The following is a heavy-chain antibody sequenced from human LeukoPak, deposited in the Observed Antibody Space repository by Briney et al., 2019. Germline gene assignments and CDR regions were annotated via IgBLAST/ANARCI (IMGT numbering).Heavy chain of an antibody. D-gene: IGHD7-27*01. J-gene: IGHJ2*01. Sequence: SETLSLTCTVSGGSISSSSYYWGWIRQPPGKGLEWIGSIYYSGSTYYNPSLKSRVTISVDTSKNQFSLKLSSVTAADTAVYYCARNWVSSGPNFNWYFDLWGRGTLVTVSS. CDR2: IYYSGST. CDR3: ARNWVSSGPNFNWYFDL. CDR1: GGSISSSSYY. V-gene: IGHV4-39*01.